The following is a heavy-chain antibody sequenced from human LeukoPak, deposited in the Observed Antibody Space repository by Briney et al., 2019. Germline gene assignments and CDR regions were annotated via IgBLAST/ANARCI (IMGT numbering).Heavy chain of an antibody. CDR2: TYYTSEWYI. Sequence: SQTLSLTCAISGDSVSSNTAAWNWLRQSPSRGLEWLGRTYYTSEWYIDYAVSVKSRITINPDTSKNQFSLQLTSVTPEDTAVYYCARGYCSGGGCPNPFDFWGQGALVTVSS. V-gene: IGHV6-1*01. J-gene: IGHJ4*02. CDR1: GDSVSSNTAA. D-gene: IGHD2-15*01. CDR3: ARGYCSGGGCPNPFDF.